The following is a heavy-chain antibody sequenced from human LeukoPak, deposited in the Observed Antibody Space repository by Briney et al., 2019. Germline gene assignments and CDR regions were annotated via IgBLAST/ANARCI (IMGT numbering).Heavy chain of an antibody. CDR1: TDSTNTYY. D-gene: IGHD2-15*01. Sequence: SETLSLTCSVSTDSTNTYYWSWIRQSPGKGLEWIRHIYHSGSTDYNPSFKSRVTISIDMSKKEFSLKVTSVTVADTAMYYCVRLRWELLAPYFDHWGQGAFVFVSS. CDR2: IYHSGST. CDR3: VRLRWELLAPYFDH. J-gene: IGHJ4*02. V-gene: IGHV4-59*01.